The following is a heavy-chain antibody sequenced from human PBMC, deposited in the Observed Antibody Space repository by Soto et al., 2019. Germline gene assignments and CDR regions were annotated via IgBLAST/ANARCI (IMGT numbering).Heavy chain of an antibody. Sequence: PGGSLRLSCAASGFTFSSYSMNWVRQAPGKGLEWVSSISSSSSYIYYADSVKGRFTISRDNAKNSLYLQMNSLRAEDTAVYYCVRFSIPAAGTYWFFDLWGRGTLVTVSS. CDR1: GFTFSSYS. V-gene: IGHV3-21*04. D-gene: IGHD6-13*01. CDR2: ISSSSSYI. J-gene: IGHJ2*01. CDR3: VRFSIPAAGTYWFFDL.